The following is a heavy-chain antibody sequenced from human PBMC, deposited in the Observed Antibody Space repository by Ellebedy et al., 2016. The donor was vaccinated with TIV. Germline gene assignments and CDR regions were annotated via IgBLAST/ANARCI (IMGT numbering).Heavy chain of an antibody. CDR1: GFTFSSYV. J-gene: IGHJ4*02. V-gene: IGHV3-23*01. Sequence: GESLKISCVASGFTFSSYVMIWVRQAPGKGLEWVSAISSSGGSTYYADSVKGRFTISRDNSKTTLSLQMNSLRAEDTAVYYCAKLAGVHPWYFDYWGQGTLVTVSS. D-gene: IGHD2-15*01. CDR2: ISSSGGST. CDR3: AKLAGVHPWYFDY.